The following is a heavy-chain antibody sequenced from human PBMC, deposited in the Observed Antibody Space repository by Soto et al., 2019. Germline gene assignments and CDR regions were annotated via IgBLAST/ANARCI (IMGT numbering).Heavy chain of an antibody. V-gene: IGHV3-15*07. CDR3: TTDPSLSVMVRGVTDY. D-gene: IGHD3-10*01. Sequence: EVQLVESGGGLVKPGGSLRLSCAASGFTFSNAWMNWVRQAPGKGLEWVGRIKNKTDGGTTDYAAPVKGRFTISRDDSKNTLYLQMNSLKTEDTAVYYCTTDPSLSVMVRGVTDYWGQGTLVTVSS. CDR2: IKNKTDGGTT. J-gene: IGHJ4*02. CDR1: GFTFSNAW.